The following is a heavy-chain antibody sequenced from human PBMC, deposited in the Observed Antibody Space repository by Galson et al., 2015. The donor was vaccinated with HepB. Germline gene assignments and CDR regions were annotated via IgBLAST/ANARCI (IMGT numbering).Heavy chain of an antibody. J-gene: IGHJ6*03. Sequence: SVKVSCKASGYTFTSYAMHWVRQAPGQRLEWMGWINAGNGNTKYSQKFQGRVTITRDTSASTAYMELSSLRSEDTAVYYCARDLDGKYYGSGSYQYYYYYYYMDVWGKGTTVTVSS. D-gene: IGHD3-10*01. CDR3: ARDLDGKYYGSGSYQYYYYYYYMDV. V-gene: IGHV1-3*01. CDR1: GYTFTSYA. CDR2: INAGNGNT.